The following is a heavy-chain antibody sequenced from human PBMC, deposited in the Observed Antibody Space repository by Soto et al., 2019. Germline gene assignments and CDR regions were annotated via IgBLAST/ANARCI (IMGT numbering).Heavy chain of an antibody. CDR2: ISGSGGST. Sequence: GGSRLSCAASGFTFSSYAMSWVRQAPGKGLEWVSAISGSGGSTYYADSVKGRFTISRDNSKNTLYLQMNSLRAEDTAVYYCAKGATVTTLMYFDYWGQGTLVTVSS. CDR1: GFTFSSYA. D-gene: IGHD4-4*01. CDR3: AKGATVTTLMYFDY. V-gene: IGHV3-23*01. J-gene: IGHJ4*02.